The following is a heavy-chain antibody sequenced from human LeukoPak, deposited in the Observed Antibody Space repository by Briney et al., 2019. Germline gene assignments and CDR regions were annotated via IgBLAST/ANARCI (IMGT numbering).Heavy chain of an antibody. CDR1: GGSFSGYY. D-gene: IGHD3-3*01. V-gene: IGHV4-34*01. J-gene: IGHJ5*02. CDR3: ARGVFWSGYPLGNWFDP. CDR2: INHSGST. Sequence: SSDTLSLTCAVYGGSFSGYYWSWIRQPPGKGLEWIGEINHSGSTNYNPSLKSRVTISVDTSKNQFSLKLSSVTAADTAVYYCARGVFWSGYPLGNWFDPWGQGTLVTVSS.